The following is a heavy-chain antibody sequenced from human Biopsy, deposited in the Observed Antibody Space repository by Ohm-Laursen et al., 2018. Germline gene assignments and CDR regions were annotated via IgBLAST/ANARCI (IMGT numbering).Heavy chain of an antibody. J-gene: IGHJ6*02. Sequence: GSLRLSCAASGFTLSYYSMTWVRQAPGKGLEWVSSITSGSSFINYADSVKGRFTVSRDNAKNSLSLQMSSLRAEDTAVYYCAKDRYNYTPIGGFSMDVWGQGTTVTVSS. CDR2: ITSGSSFI. CDR1: GFTLSYYS. D-gene: IGHD5-18*01. CDR3: AKDRYNYTPIGGFSMDV. V-gene: IGHV3-21*06.